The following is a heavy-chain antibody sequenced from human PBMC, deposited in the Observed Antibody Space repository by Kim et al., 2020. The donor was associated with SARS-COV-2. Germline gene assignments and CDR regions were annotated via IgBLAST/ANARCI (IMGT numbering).Heavy chain of an antibody. CDR2: INAGNGYT. Sequence: ASVKVSCKASGYTFTSYAMHWLRQAPGQRLERMGWINAGNGYTKYSQKFQGRLTITRDTSASTAYMELSSLTSEDTAVYYCAKDWEVRGITPDYWGQGTPVTVSS. D-gene: IGHD3-10*01. CDR1: GYTFTSYA. J-gene: IGHJ4*02. CDR3: AKDWEVRGITPDY. V-gene: IGHV1-3*01.